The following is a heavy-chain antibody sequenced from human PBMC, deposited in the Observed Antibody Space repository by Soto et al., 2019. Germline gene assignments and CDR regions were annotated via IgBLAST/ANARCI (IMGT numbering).Heavy chain of an antibody. J-gene: IGHJ6*02. CDR1: GFTFSSYW. CDR2: INSGGSST. CDR3: ARILAAAGTIYYYYGMDV. V-gene: IGHV3-74*01. D-gene: IGHD6-13*01. Sequence: GGSLRLSCAASGFTFSSYWMHWVRQAPGKGLVWVSRINSGGSSTSYADSVKGRFTISRDNAKNTLYLQMNSLRAEDTAVYYCARILAAAGTIYYYYGMDVWGQGTTVTVSS.